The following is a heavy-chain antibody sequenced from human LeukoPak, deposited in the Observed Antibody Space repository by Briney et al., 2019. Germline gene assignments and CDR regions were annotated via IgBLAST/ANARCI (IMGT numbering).Heavy chain of an antibody. CDR3: ARGSMSGRVAATRNWFDP. CDR2: IYYSGST. V-gene: IGHV4-59*01. Sequence: SETLSLTCTVSGGSISSYNWSWIRQPPGKGLEWSGYIYYSGSTNYNPSLKSRVTISVDTSKNQFSLKLSSVTAADTAVYYCARGSMSGRVAATRNWFDPWGQGTLVTVSS. CDR1: GGSISSYN. D-gene: IGHD2-15*01. J-gene: IGHJ5*02.